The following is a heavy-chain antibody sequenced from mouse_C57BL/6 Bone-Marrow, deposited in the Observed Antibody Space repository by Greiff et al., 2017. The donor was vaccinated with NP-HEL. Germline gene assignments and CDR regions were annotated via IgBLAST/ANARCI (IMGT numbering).Heavy chain of an antibody. J-gene: IGHJ4*01. CDR2: IYPGGGYT. CDR3: ARKGDYDDYAMDY. V-gene: IGHV1-63*01. D-gene: IGHD2-4*01. Sequence: VQLQQSGAELVRPGTSVKMSCKASGYTFTNYWIGWAKQRPGHGLEWIGDIYPGGGYTNYNEKFKGKATLTADKSSSTAYMQFSSLTSEDSAIYYCARKGDYDDYAMDYWGQGTSVTVSS. CDR1: GYTFTNYW.